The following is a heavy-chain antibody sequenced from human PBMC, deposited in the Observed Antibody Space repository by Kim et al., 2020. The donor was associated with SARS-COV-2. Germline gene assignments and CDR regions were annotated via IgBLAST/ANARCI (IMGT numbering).Heavy chain of an antibody. Sequence: GGSLRLSCAASGFTFSSYAMSWVRQAPGKGLEWVSAISGSGGSTYYADSVKGRFTISRDNSKNTLYLQMNSLRAEDTAVYYCAKEFLGHYSSGWDLHYYGMDVWGQGTTVTVSS. V-gene: IGHV3-23*01. CDR3: AKEFLGHYSSGWDLHYYGMDV. J-gene: IGHJ6*02. CDR1: GFTFSSYA. CDR2: ISGSGGST. D-gene: IGHD6-19*01.